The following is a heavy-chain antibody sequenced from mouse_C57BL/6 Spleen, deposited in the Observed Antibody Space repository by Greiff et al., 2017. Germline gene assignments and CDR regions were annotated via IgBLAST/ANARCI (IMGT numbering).Heavy chain of an antibody. CDR3: ARDYGSPLFAY. J-gene: IGHJ3*01. CDR2: IDPSDSYT. V-gene: IGHV1-69*01. CDR1: GYTFTSYW. D-gene: IGHD1-1*01. Sequence: VQLQQPGAELVMPGASVKLSCKASGYTFTSYWMHWVKQRPGQGLEWIGEIDPSDSYTNYNQKFKGKSTLTVDKSSSTAYMQLSSLTSEDSAVYYCARDYGSPLFAYWGQGTLVTVSA.